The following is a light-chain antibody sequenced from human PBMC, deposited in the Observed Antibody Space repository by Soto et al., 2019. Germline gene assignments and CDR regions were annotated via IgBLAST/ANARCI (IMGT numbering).Light chain of an antibody. CDR2: GAS. Sequence: EIVLTQSPGTLSLSPGERATLSCRASQSVSSSYFAWYQQKPGQAPRLLIYGASSRATGIPDRFSGSGSGTDFPLTISRLEPEDLAVYYCQQYYSSAPWTFGQGTKVEIK. J-gene: IGKJ1*01. CDR3: QQYYSSAPWT. V-gene: IGKV3-20*01. CDR1: QSVSSSY.